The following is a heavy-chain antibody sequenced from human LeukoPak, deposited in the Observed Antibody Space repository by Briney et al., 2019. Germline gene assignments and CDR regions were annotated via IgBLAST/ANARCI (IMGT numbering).Heavy chain of an antibody. Sequence: PSDTLSLTCTVSDASITNYYWGWIRQPAGKGLEWIGFIYHSGTSSYNPSLKSRLTMSVDTSKNQVSLKLNSVTAADTAIYYCARGSYGWFDPWGQGTLVTVSS. V-gene: IGHV4-59*07. CDR2: IYHSGTS. CDR1: DASITNYY. D-gene: IGHD1-26*01. CDR3: ARGSYGWFDP. J-gene: IGHJ5*02.